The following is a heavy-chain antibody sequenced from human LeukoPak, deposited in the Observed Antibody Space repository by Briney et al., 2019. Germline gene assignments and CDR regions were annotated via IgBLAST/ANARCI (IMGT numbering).Heavy chain of an antibody. Sequence: ASVKVSCKASGYTFTSYGISWVRQAPGQGLEWMGWISAYNGNTNYAQKLQGRVTMTTDTSTSTAYMELRSLRSDDTAVYYCASARGYCSSTSCSVYYYGMDVWGKGTTVTVSS. V-gene: IGHV1-18*04. CDR3: ASARGYCSSTSCSVYYYGMDV. CDR1: GYTFTSYG. CDR2: ISAYNGNT. J-gene: IGHJ6*04. D-gene: IGHD2-2*01.